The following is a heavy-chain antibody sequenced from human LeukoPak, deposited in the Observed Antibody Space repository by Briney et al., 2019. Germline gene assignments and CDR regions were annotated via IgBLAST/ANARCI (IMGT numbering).Heavy chain of an antibody. D-gene: IGHD6-6*01. J-gene: IGHJ5*02. Sequence: GESLKISCQSSGYTFTSYWIGWVRQMPGKGLQWMGIIYPGDSDTTYSPSFQGQVTTSADKSISTAYLQWSSLKASDSAIYYCARLIVGSSSTGWFDRWGQGTLVTVSS. V-gene: IGHV5-51*01. CDR2: IYPGDSDT. CDR3: ARLIVGSSSTGWFDR. CDR1: GYTFTSYW.